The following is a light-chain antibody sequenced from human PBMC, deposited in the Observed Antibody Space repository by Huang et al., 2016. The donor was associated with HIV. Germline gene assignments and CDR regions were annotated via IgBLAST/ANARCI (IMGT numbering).Light chain of an antibody. CDR2: GAS. CDR3: QKYSNDPRA. J-gene: IGKJ1*01. Sequence: DIQMTQSPSSLSASVGDRVTLTCRARQGIRNFVAWYQQKPGKPPKLLSYGASTLESGVPSRFSGGGSETEFTLTIRSLQTEDVATYYCQKYSNDPRAFGQGTRVDIK. CDR1: QGIRNF. V-gene: IGKV1-27*01.